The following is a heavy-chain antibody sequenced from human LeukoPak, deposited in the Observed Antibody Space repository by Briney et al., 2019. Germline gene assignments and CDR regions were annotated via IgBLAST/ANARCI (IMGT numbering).Heavy chain of an antibody. CDR1: GGSISSHY. CDR2: VLDNVRT. J-gene: IGHJ4*02. D-gene: IGHD5-18*01. CDR3: ATIKRGNIFGFFDF. Sequence: PSETLSLICTVSGGSISSHYWSWVRQPPGKGLEWIGYVLDNVRTKDNPSLNSRFTLSADTSKNQFSLRLTSVTAADTAVYYCATIKRGNIFGFFDFWGQGILVTVSS. V-gene: IGHV4-59*11.